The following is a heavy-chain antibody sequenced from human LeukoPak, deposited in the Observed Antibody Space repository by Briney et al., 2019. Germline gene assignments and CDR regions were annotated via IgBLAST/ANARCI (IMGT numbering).Heavy chain of an antibody. V-gene: IGHV3-66*01. CDR3: ARGISGWSNTVAFDI. Sequence: GGSLRLSCAASGFTVSSNYMSWVRQAPGKGLEWVSVIYSGGSTYYADSVKGRFTISRDNSKNTLYLQMNSLRAEDTAVYYCARGISGWSNTVAFDIWGQGTMVTVSS. CDR1: GFTVSSNY. CDR2: IYSGGST. D-gene: IGHD6-19*01. J-gene: IGHJ3*02.